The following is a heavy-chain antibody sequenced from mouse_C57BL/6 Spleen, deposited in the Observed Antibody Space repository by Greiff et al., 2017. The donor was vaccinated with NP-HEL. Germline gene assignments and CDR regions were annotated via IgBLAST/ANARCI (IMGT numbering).Heavy chain of an antibody. J-gene: IGHJ1*03. V-gene: IGHV14-3*01. Sequence: VQLQQSVAELVRPGASVKLSCTASGFNIKNTYMHWVKQRPEQGLEWIGRIDPANGNTKYAPKFQGKATITADTSSNTAYLQLSSLTSEDTAIYYCDHYYYGSSLYFDVWGTGTTVTVSS. CDR2: IDPANGNT. CDR3: DHYYYGSSLYFDV. D-gene: IGHD1-1*01. CDR1: GFNIKNTY.